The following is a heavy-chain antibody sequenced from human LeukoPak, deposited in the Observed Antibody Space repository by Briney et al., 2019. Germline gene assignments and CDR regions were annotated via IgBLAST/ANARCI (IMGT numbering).Heavy chain of an antibody. J-gene: IGHJ4*02. D-gene: IGHD6-6*01. V-gene: IGHV3-30*02. CDR3: ARDLMTYSSSSNPADY. CDR2: IRYDGSNK. Sequence: GGSLRLSCAASGFTFGSYGMHWVRQAPGKGLEWVAFIRYDGSNKYYADSVKGRFTISRDNAKNSLYLQMNSLRAEDTAVYYCARDLMTYSSSSNPADYWGQGTLVTVSS. CDR1: GFTFGSYG.